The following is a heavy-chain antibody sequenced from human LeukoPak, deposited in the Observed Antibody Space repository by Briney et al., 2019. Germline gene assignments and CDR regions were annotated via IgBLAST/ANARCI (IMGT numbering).Heavy chain of an antibody. CDR3: ARELPRGRSFDY. J-gene: IGHJ4*02. V-gene: IGHV3-30*04. Sequence: GGSLRLSCAASGFTFSSYAMHWVRQAPGEGLEWVAIISYDGSNKYYADSVKGRFTISRDNSKNTLYLQMNSLRPEDTAVYYCARELPRGRSFDYWGQGTLVTVSS. D-gene: IGHD2-15*01. CDR1: GFTFSSYA. CDR2: ISYDGSNK.